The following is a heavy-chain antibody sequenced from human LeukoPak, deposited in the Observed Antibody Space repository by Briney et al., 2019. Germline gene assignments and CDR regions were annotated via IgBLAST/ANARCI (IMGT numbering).Heavy chain of an antibody. Sequence: PSETLSLIRTVSGGSISSYYWSWIRQPPGKGLEWIGYIYYSGSTNYNPSLKSRVTISVDTSKNQFSLKLSSVTAADTAVYYCAREFVDTAMGASYSYYYYGMDVWGQGTTVTVSS. CDR3: AREFVDTAMGASYSYYYYGMDV. CDR1: GGSISSYY. J-gene: IGHJ6*02. D-gene: IGHD5-18*01. V-gene: IGHV4-59*01. CDR2: IYYSGST.